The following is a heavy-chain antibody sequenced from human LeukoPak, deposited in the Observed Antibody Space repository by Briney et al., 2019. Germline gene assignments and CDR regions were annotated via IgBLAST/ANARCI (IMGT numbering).Heavy chain of an antibody. CDR3: ASVGPYWYFDL. J-gene: IGHJ2*01. V-gene: IGHV4-34*01. Sequence: PSETLSLTCAVYGGPFGGYYWSWIRQPPGKGLEWIGEINYSGNTNYNPSLKSRVTISIDTSKIQFSLKLTFVTATDTAVYYCASVGPYWYFDLWGRGTLVTVSS. CDR1: GGPFGGYY. CDR2: INYSGNT. D-gene: IGHD2-15*01.